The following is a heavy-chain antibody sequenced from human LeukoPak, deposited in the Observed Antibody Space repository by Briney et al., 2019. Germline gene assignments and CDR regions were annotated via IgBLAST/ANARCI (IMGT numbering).Heavy chain of an antibody. J-gene: IGHJ4*02. D-gene: IGHD3-10*01. CDR1: GFTFDDYA. Sequence: GGSLRPSCAASGFTFDDYAMHWVRQAPGKGLEWVSGISWNSGSIGYADSVKGRFTISRDNAKNSLYLQMNSLRAEDTALYYCAKGSGSGSYSPIDYWGQGTLVTVSS. V-gene: IGHV3-9*01. CDR3: AKGSGSGSYSPIDY. CDR2: ISWNSGSI.